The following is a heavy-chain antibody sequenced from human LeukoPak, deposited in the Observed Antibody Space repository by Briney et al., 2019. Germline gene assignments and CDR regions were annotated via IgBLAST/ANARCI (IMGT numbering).Heavy chain of an antibody. J-gene: IGHJ4*02. CDR1: GFTFSSYS. CDR3: ARDLTGGVDY. D-gene: IGHD2-8*02. V-gene: IGHV3-21*01. CDR2: ISSSSSYI. Sequence: PGGSLRLSCAASGFTFSSYSMNWVRQAPGKGLEWVSSISSSSSYIYYADSVKGRFTISRDNAKDTVYLQMNSLRAEDTAVYYCARDLTGGVDYWGQGTLVTVSS.